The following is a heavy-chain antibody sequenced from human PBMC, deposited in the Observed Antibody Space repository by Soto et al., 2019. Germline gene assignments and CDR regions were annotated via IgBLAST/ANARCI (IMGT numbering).Heavy chain of an antibody. CDR3: AKDRQPDGFWPFDH. V-gene: IGHV3-23*04. J-gene: IGHJ4*02. Sequence: EVQLVESGGGLVQPGGSLRLSCVASGFTFSTYTMSWVRQAPGQGLELLSGIYGRGDGISYADSVKGRFTISRDNSRNTLYLQMNSLRSDDTAIYYCAKDRQPDGFWPFDHWGRGSLIIVSS. CDR1: GFTFSTYT. CDR2: IYGRGDGI. D-gene: IGHD3-3*01.